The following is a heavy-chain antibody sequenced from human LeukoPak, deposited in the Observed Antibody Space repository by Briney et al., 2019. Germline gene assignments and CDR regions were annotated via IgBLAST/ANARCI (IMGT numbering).Heavy chain of an antibody. CDR1: GGTFSSYA. Sequence: ASVKVSCKASGGTFSSYAISWVRQAPGQGLEWMGRITPILGIANYAQKFQGRVTITADKSTSTAYMELSSLRSEDTAVYYCARDRTGYYYDSSGPMGYWGQGTLVTVSS. CDR3: ARDRTGYYYDSSGPMGY. V-gene: IGHV1-69*04. D-gene: IGHD3-22*01. J-gene: IGHJ4*02. CDR2: ITPILGIA.